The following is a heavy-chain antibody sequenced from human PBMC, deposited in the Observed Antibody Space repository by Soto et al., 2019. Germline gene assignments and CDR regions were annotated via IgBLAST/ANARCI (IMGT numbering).Heavy chain of an antibody. V-gene: IGHV3-15*07. J-gene: IGHJ4*02. CDR3: AKAAIAAAGLFDY. CDR2: IKSKTDGRTT. Sequence: GGSLRLSCAASGFTFSNAWMNWVRQAPGKGLEWVGRIKSKTDGRTTDYDAPVKGRFTISRDNSKNTLYLQMNSLRAEDTAVYYCAKAAIAAAGLFDYWGQGTLVTVSS. D-gene: IGHD6-13*01. CDR1: GFTFSNAW.